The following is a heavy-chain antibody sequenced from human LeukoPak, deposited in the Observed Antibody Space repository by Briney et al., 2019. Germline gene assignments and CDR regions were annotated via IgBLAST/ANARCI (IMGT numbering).Heavy chain of an antibody. J-gene: IGHJ5*02. D-gene: IGHD6-13*01. CDR3: ARDRGIAAAVAGNWFDP. CDR2: IYYSGST. CDR1: GGSISSSSYY. Sequence: PSETLSLTCTVSGGSISSSSYYWGWIRQPPGKGLEWIGSIYYSGSTYYNPSLKSRVTISVDTSKNQFSLKLSSVTAADTAVYYCARDRGIAAAVAGNWFDPWGQGTQVTVSS. V-gene: IGHV4-39*07.